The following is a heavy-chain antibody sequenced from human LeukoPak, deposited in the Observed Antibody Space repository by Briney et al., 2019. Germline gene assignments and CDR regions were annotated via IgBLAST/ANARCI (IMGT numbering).Heavy chain of an antibody. V-gene: IGHV4-39*07. CDR1: GGSISSSSYY. J-gene: IGHJ5*02. CDR3: ATFFCGGDCYSPLNWFDP. CDR2: IYYSGST. D-gene: IGHD2-21*02. Sequence: PSETLSLTCTVSGGSISSSSYYWGWIRQPPGKGLEWIGSIYYSGSTYYNPSLKSRVTISVDTSKNQFSLKLSSVTAADTAVYYCATFFCGGDCYSPLNWFDPWGQGTLVTVSS.